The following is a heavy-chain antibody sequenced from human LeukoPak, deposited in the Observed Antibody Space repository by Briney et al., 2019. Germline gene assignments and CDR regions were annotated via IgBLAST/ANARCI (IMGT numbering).Heavy chain of an antibody. Sequence: SETLSLTCTVSGGSISSSSYYWGWIRQPPGKGLEWIGSIYYSGSTYYNPSLKSRVTISVDTSKNQFSLKLSSVTAADTAVYYCARGYRRWFRELYDYWGQGTLVTVSS. CDR1: GGSISSSSYY. CDR3: ARGYRRWFRELYDY. V-gene: IGHV4-39*01. D-gene: IGHD3-10*01. CDR2: IYYSGST. J-gene: IGHJ4*02.